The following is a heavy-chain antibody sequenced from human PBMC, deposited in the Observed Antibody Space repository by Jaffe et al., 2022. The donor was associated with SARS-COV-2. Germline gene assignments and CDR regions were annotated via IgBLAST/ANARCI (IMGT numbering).Heavy chain of an antibody. CDR3: AGGTNYYYYMDV. CDR2: IYHSGST. V-gene: IGHV4-38-2*02. CDR1: GYSISSGYY. D-gene: IGHD2-2*01. Sequence: QVQLQESGPGLVKPSETLSLTCTVSGYSISSGYYWGWIRQPPGKGLEWIGSIYHSGSTYYNPSLKSRVTISVDTSKNQFSLKLSSVTAADTAVYYCAGGTNYYYYMDVWGKGTTVTVSS. J-gene: IGHJ6*03.